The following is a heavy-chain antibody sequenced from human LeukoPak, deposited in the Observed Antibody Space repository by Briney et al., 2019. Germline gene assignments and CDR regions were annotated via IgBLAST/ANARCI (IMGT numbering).Heavy chain of an antibody. J-gene: IGHJ3*02. CDR3: ARVKLLYGSGIGDAFDI. CDR1: GFTFDDYG. D-gene: IGHD3-10*01. Sequence: GGSLRLSCAASGFTFDDYGMSWVRQAPGKGLEWVSGINWNGGSTGYEDSVKGRFTISRDNAKNSLYLQTNSLRAEDTALYYCARVKLLYGSGIGDAFDIWGQGTMVTASS. V-gene: IGHV3-20*04. CDR2: INWNGGST.